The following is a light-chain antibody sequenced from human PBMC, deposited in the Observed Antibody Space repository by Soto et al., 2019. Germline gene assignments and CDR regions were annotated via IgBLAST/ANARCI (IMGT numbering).Light chain of an antibody. CDR3: CSYAGRYTYV. J-gene: IGLJ1*01. Sequence: QSALTQPRSVSGSPGQSVTISCTGTSSDVGGYNYVSWYQQDPGKAPKLMIYDVSKRPSGVPDRFSGSKSGKTASLTFSGLQAEDEADYYCCSYAGRYTYVFGTGTKLTVL. V-gene: IGLV2-11*01. CDR2: DVS. CDR1: SSDVGGYNY.